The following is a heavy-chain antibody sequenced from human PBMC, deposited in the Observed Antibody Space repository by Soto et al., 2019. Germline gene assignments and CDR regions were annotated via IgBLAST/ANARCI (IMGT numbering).Heavy chain of an antibody. Sequence: GASVMVSCKASGGTFSSYAISWVRQAPGQGLEWMGGIIPIFGTVNYAQKFQGRVTITADESTSTAYMELSSLRSEDTAVYYCARDPGMTTVVRFDYWAQGTLVTVSS. V-gene: IGHV1-69*13. J-gene: IGHJ4*02. CDR3: ARDPGMTTVVRFDY. CDR1: GGTFSSYA. CDR2: IIPIFGTV. D-gene: IGHD4-17*01.